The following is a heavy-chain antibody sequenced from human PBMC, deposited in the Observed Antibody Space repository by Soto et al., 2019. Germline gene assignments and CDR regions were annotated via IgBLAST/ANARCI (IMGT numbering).Heavy chain of an antibody. CDR2: IYDSGRT. J-gene: IGHJ4*02. D-gene: IGHD7-27*01. V-gene: IGHV4-31*03. CDR3: ARLTTIITGAFDD. CDR1: GASIGSGSYY. Sequence: QVQLQESGPGLVQTSLTLSLTCTVSGASIGSGSYYWSWIRQYPGEGLVWIGHIYDSGRTYYNPSLESRVSISIDTSKTEFSLTLTSVTAADTAVYYCARLTTIITGAFDDWGLGTVITVSS.